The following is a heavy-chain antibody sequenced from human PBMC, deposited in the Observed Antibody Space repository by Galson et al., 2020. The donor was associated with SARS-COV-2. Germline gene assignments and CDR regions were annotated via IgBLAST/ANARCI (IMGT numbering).Heavy chain of an antibody. CDR1: GFTFNNFG. V-gene: IGHV3-30*03. D-gene: IGHD3-16*02. CDR3: ARRQKLLHFGELASTNY. Sequence: GGSLRLSCAASGFTFNNFGMHWVRQAPGKGLEWVAVISSDGSITYYGDSVKGRFTVSRDSSKSTLYLHMNSLRPEDTAVYYCARRQKLLHFGELASTNYWGQGTMVTVSS. J-gene: IGHJ4*02. CDR2: ISSDGSIT.